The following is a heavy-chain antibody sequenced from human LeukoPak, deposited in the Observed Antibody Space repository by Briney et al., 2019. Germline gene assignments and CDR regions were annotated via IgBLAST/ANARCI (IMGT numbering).Heavy chain of an antibody. CDR3: ASRTVENQFDY. CDR2: INHSRST. D-gene: IGHD4-17*01. CDR1: GGSFSGYY. Sequence: SETLSLTCAVYGGSFSGYYWSWIRQPPGKGLEWIGEINHSRSTNYNPSLKSRVTISVDTSKNQFSLKLSSVTAADTAVYYCASRTVENQFDYWGQGTLVTVSS. V-gene: IGHV4-34*01. J-gene: IGHJ4*02.